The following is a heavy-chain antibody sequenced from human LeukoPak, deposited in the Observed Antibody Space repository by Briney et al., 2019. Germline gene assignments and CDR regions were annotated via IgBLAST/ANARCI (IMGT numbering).Heavy chain of an antibody. CDR3: ARHGYYGSGADAFDI. D-gene: IGHD3-10*01. CDR1: GGSISSSGYY. V-gene: IGHV4-39*01. CDR2: ISYRGTT. Sequence: SETLSLTCTVSGGSISSSGYYWGWIRQPPGKGLEWIGSISYRGTTYYNPSLKSRGSISVDTSKNQFSLKLTSVTAADTAVYYCARHGYYGSGADAFDIWGQGTMVTVSS. J-gene: IGHJ3*02.